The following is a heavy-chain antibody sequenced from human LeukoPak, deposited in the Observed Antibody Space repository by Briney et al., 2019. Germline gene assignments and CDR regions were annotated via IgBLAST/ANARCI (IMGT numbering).Heavy chain of an antibody. CDR1: GFAFSSYW. D-gene: IGHD5-12*01. V-gene: IGHV3-74*01. CDR3: ARDGSGHNFDY. CDR2: IKSDGSST. J-gene: IGHJ4*02. Sequence: GGSLRLSCAASGFAFSSYWMHWVRQAPGKGLVWVSRIKSDGSSTDYADSVKGRFTISRDNAKNTLYLQMNSLRAEDTAVYYCARDGSGHNFDYWGQGTLVTVSS.